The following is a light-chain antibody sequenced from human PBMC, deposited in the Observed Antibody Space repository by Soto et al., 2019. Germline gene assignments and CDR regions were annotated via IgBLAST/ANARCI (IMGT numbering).Light chain of an antibody. V-gene: IGKV3-15*01. CDR1: RSVTTS. CDR2: GAS. J-gene: IGKJ5*01. CDR3: QQYNDWPIT. Sequence: DIVMTQSPATLSVSPGERTTLSCRASRSVTTSLAWYQQKPGQAPRLLIYGASTRATGIPARFSGSGSGTEFTLTISSLQSEDFAVYYCQQYNDWPITFGQGTRLETK.